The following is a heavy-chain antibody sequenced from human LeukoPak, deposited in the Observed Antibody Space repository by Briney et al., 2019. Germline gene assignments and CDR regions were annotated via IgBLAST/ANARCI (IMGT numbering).Heavy chain of an antibody. CDR3: ARAIIIPRYYGFDV. CDR2: IYHSGTT. J-gene: IGHJ6*02. V-gene: IGHV4-59*08. Sequence: SETLSLTYTVSGGSISSYYWSWIRQPPGKGLEWIGYIYHSGTTTYNPSLNGRVTMSVDTSKNLLSLTLTSVTAADTAVYYCARAIIIPRYYGFDVWGQGTTVTVSS. CDR1: GGSISSYY. D-gene: IGHD3-10*01.